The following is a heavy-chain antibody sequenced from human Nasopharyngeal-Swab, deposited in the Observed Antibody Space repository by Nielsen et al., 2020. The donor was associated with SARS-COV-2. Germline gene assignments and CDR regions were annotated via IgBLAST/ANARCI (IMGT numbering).Heavy chain of an antibody. J-gene: IGHJ3*02. CDR3: AKYSSATDAFDI. CDR1: GGSFSGYY. Sequence: GGSLRLSCAVYGGSFSGYYWSWVRQAPGKGLEWVSSISSSSSYIYYADSVKGRFTISRDNAKNSLYLQMNSLRAEDTAVYYCAKYSSATDAFDIWGQGTMVTVSS. V-gene: IGHV3-21*01. D-gene: IGHD6-19*01. CDR2: ISSSSSYI.